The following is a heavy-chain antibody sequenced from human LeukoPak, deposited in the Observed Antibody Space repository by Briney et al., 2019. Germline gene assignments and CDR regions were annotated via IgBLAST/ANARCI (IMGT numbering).Heavy chain of an antibody. CDR1: GYTFTGYY. D-gene: IGHD6-19*01. V-gene: IGHV1-46*01. CDR3: ARDGYSSGFRSYYYYMDV. Sequence: PGASVKVSCKASGYTFTGYYIHWVRQAPGQGLEWMGIINPSGGSTSYAQKFQGRVTMTRDTSTSTVYMELSSLRSEDTAVYYCARDGYSSGFRSYYYYMDVWGKGTTVTVSS. CDR2: INPSGGST. J-gene: IGHJ6*03.